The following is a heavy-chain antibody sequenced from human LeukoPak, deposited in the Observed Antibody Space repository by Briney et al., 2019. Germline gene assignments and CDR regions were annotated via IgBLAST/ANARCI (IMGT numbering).Heavy chain of an antibody. CDR1: GGTFSTYG. D-gene: IGHD2-21*01. CDR2: IIPIFGTA. CDR3: ARRSRYWGGEYFDY. J-gene: IGHJ4*02. Sequence: SVKVSCKTSGGTFSTYGFSWVRQAPGQGLEWMGGIIPIFGTANYAQKFQGRVTITADESTSTAYMELSSLRSEDTAVYYCARRSRYWGGEYFDYWGQGTLVTVSS. V-gene: IGHV1-69*13.